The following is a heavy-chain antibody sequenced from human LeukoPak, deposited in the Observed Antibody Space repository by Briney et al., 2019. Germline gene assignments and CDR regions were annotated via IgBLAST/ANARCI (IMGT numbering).Heavy chain of an antibody. J-gene: IGHJ5*02. V-gene: IGHV1-18*01. CDR1: GYTFNNYG. CDR2: ISTYNGHT. D-gene: IGHD3-22*01. CDR3: ARDQHRRIVVVNMLTA. Sequence: ASVKVSCKTSGYTFNNYGISWVRQAPGQGLEWMGRISTYNGHTIYTQKFQGRVTMTTDTSTSTAYMELRSLRSDDTAVYYCARDQHRRIVVVNMLTAWGQGTLVTVSS.